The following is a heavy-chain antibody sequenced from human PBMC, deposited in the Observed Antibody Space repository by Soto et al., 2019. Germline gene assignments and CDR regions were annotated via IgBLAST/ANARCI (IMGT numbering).Heavy chain of an antibody. CDR1: GFSFSDYY. Sequence: ASVKVSCKASGFSFSDYYMHWVRQAPGQGLEWMGWINPNSGGTNYAQKFQGRVTMSADDSTSTAYMELSSLRSEDTAMYYCARGGVLPAARGTDVWGQGTTVTVSS. CDR2: INPNSGGT. J-gene: IGHJ6*02. D-gene: IGHD2-2*01. CDR3: ARGGVLPAARGTDV. V-gene: IGHV1-2*02.